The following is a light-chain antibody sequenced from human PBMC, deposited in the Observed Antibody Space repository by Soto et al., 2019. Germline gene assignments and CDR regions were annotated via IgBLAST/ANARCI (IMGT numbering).Light chain of an antibody. CDR2: KAS. Sequence: DIQMTQFPSTLSASVGDRVTITCRASQSISSWLAWYQQKPGKAPNLLIYKASSVPSGVPSRFSGSGYGTEFTLTISSLQPDDIATYYCQQYDSYSTFGGGTKVQIK. CDR1: QSISSW. CDR3: QQYDSYST. V-gene: IGKV1-5*03. J-gene: IGKJ4*01.